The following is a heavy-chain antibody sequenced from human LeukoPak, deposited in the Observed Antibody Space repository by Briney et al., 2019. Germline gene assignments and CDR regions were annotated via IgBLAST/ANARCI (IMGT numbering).Heavy chain of an antibody. J-gene: IGHJ4*02. Sequence: ASVRVPCTASGYTFIGYYVHWVRQAPGQGLEWMGRIYPKNGGTSYAQKLQGRVTMTRDTSITTAYMDMCSLRADDTAVYYCVRDSMVSADYWGQGTLVTVSS. CDR2: IYPKNGGT. CDR1: GYTFIGYY. CDR3: VRDSMVSADY. V-gene: IGHV1-2*06. D-gene: IGHD3-10*01.